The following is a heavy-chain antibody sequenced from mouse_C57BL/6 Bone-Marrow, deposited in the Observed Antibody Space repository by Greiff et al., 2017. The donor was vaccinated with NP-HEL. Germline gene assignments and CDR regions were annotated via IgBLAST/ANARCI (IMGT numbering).Heavy chain of an antibody. J-gene: IGHJ4*01. CDR3: ERRGYYLAMDY. CDR1: GFTFSDYG. CDR2: ISSGSSTI. Sequence: EVKVVESGGGLVKPGGSLKLSCAASGFTFSDYGMHWVRQAPEKGLEWVAYISSGSSTIYYADTVKGRFTISRDNAKNTLFLQMTSLRSEDRAMYYGERRGYYLAMDYWVKEPQSPSPQ. V-gene: IGHV5-17*01.